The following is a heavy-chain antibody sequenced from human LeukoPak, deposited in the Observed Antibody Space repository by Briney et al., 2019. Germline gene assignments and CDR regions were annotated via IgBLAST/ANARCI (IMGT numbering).Heavy chain of an antibody. J-gene: IGHJ4*02. Sequence: ASVKVSCKASGGTFSSYAISWVRQAPGQGLEWMGGIIPIFGTANYAQKFQGRVTITADESTSTAYMELGSLRSEDTAVYYCARDAPYSGSYYASSYWGQGTLVTVSS. V-gene: IGHV1-69*13. D-gene: IGHD1-26*01. CDR3: ARDAPYSGSYYASSY. CDR1: GGTFSSYA. CDR2: IIPIFGTA.